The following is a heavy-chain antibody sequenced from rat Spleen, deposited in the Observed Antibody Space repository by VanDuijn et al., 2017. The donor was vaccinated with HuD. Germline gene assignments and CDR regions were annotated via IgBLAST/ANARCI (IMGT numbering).Heavy chain of an antibody. CDR2: ISTGGGNT. CDR3: TTRPYYSSLNWFPY. D-gene: IGHD1-2*01. Sequence: EVQLVESGGGLVQPRRSLKLSCAASGFTFSNYYMAWVRQAPTKGLEWVASISTGGGNTYYRDSVKGRFTISRDNAKSTLYLQMDSLRSEDTATYYCTTRPYYSSLNWFPYWGQGTLVTVSS. V-gene: IGHV5-25*01. CDR1: GFTFSNYY. J-gene: IGHJ3*01.